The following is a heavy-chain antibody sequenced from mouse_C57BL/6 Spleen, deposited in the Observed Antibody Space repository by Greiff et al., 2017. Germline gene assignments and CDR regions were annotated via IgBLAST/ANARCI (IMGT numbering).Heavy chain of an antibody. V-gene: IGHV5-12*01. Sequence: EVQRVESGGGLVQPGGSLKLSCAASGFTFSDYYMYWVRQTPEKRLEWVAYISNGGGSTYYPDTVKGRFTISRDNAKNTLYLQMSRLKSEDTAMYYCARQSYGNLWYFDVWGTGTTVTVSS. CDR3: ARQSYGNLWYFDV. CDR1: GFTFSDYY. J-gene: IGHJ1*03. D-gene: IGHD2-1*01. CDR2: ISNGGGST.